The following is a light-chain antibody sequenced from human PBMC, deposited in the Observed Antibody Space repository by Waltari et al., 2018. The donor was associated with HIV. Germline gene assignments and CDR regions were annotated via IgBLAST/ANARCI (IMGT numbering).Light chain of an antibody. CDR1: TSDVGGYNY. V-gene: IGLV2-14*01. CDR3: AAWDDSLNGVV. Sequence: QSALTQPASASGSPGQSITICCTGTTSDVGGYNYVSCYQHHPAKAPKLMIYEVSNQPSGVVARFSGSKSATSASLAISGLQSEDEADYYCAAWDDSLNGVVFGGGTKLTVL. CDR2: EVS. J-gene: IGLJ2*01.